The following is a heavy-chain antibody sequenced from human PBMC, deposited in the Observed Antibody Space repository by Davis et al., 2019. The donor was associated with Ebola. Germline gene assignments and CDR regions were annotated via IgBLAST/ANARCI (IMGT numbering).Heavy chain of an antibody. CDR2: INPNSGGT. CDR3: SRDPCSGGSCYWQRQGY. CDR1: GYTFTGYY. V-gene: IGHV1-2*06. J-gene: IGHJ4*02. Sequence: ASVKVSCKASGYTFTGYYMHWVRQAPGQGLEWMGRINPNSGGTNYAQKFQGRVTMTRDTSISTAYMELSRLRSDDTAVYYCSRDPCSGGSCYWQRQGYWGQGTLVTVSS. D-gene: IGHD2-15*01.